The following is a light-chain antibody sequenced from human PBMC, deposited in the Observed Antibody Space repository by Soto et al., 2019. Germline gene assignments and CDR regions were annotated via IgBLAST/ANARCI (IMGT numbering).Light chain of an antibody. J-gene: IGLJ2*01. CDR2: TNN. V-gene: IGLV1-44*01. CDR3: ATWDDSLYGMV. CDR1: SSNIGRNP. Sequence: QSVLTQPPSASGTPGQRVTIPCSGGSSNIGRNPVNWYLQLPGTAPKLLIYTNNQRPSGVPDRVSASKSGTSASLTISGLQSEDEADYYCATWDDSLYGMVFGGGTKVTVL.